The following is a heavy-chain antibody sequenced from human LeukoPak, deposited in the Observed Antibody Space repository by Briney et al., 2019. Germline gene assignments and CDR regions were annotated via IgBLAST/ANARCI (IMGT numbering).Heavy chain of an antibody. J-gene: IGHJ4*02. CDR3: ARVYCSGGSCYEGALDY. V-gene: IGHV3-21*01. CDR1: GFTFSSYS. CDR2: ISSSSSYI. Sequence: PGGSLRLSCAASGFTFSSYSMNWVRQAPGKGLEWVSSISSSSSYIYYADSVKGRSTISRDNAKNSLYLQMNSLRAEDTAVYYCARVYCSGGSCYEGALDYWGQGTLVTVSS. D-gene: IGHD2-15*01.